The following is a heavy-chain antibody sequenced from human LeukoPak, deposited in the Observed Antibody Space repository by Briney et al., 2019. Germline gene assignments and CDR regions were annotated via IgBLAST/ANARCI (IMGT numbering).Heavy chain of an antibody. D-gene: IGHD6-13*01. CDR3: ARLVGPAADY. Sequence: SETLSLTCNVSGVPISSYYWSWIRQPPGKGLEWIGYIYYSGSTNYNPSLKSRVTISVDTSKNQFSLKLSSVTAADTAVYYCARLVGPAADYWGQGTLVTVSS. CDR1: GVPISSYY. J-gene: IGHJ4*02. CDR2: IYYSGST. V-gene: IGHV4-59*08.